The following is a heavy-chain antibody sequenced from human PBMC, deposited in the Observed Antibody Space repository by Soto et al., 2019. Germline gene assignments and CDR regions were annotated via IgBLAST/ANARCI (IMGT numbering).Heavy chain of an antibody. CDR2: ISAYNGNT. Sequence: ASVKVSCKASGYTFTSYGISWVRQAPGQGLEWMGWISAYNGNTNYAQKLQGRVTMTTDTSTSTAYMELRSLRSDDTAVYYCARDRREDSYYDSSGYYRFDPRGQGTLVTVSS. V-gene: IGHV1-18*01. J-gene: IGHJ5*02. CDR1: GYTFTSYG. CDR3: ARDRREDSYYDSSGYYRFDP. D-gene: IGHD3-22*01.